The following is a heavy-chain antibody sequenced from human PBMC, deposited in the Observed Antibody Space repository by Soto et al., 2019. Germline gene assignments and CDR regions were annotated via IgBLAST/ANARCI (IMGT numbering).Heavy chain of an antibody. D-gene: IGHD4-17*01. V-gene: IGHV4-34*01. J-gene: IGHJ4*02. Sequence: PSETLSLTCAVYGGSFSGYYWSWIRQPPGKGLEWIGEINHSGSTNYNPSLKSRVTISVDTSKNQFSLKLSSVTAADTAVYYCARAVTEYWGQGTLVTAPQ. CDR3: ARAVTEY. CDR2: INHSGST. CDR1: GGSFSGYY.